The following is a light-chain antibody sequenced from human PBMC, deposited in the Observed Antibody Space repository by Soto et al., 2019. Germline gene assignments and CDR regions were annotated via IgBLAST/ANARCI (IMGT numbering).Light chain of an antibody. CDR3: QQSYSTPRGYT. J-gene: IGKJ2*01. V-gene: IGKV1-39*01. Sequence: DIQMTQSPSSLSASVGDRVTITCRASQSISSSLNWYQQKPGKAPKLLIYAASSLQSGVPSRFSGSGSGTDFTLTISSLQPEDFATYYCQQSYSTPRGYTFGQGTKLEIK. CDR1: QSISSS. CDR2: AAS.